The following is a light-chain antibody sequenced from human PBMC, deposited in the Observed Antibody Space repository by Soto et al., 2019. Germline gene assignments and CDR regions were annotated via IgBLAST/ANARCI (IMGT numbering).Light chain of an antibody. V-gene: IGKV1-5*01. Sequence: DIQMTQSPSTLSASVGDRVTIACRASQSISESLAWYQQKPGKDPKLLIYDASRVESGVPRRFSGSGSGTECTLTISSLQPDDFATYYCQQYNSYPYTFGQGTKLEIK. CDR3: QQYNSYPYT. J-gene: IGKJ2*01. CDR1: QSISES. CDR2: DAS.